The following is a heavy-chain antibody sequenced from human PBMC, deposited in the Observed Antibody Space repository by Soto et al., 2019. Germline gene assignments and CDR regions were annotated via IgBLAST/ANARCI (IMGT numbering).Heavy chain of an antibody. Sequence: PGGPLRLSCAASGFTFDDYAMHWVRQAPGKGLEWVSGIAFNSGNTAYADSVKGRFTISRDNAKNSLYLQMNSLRAEDTALYYCAKDLRTSWIFGNFDSWGQGTLVTVS. V-gene: IGHV3-9*01. D-gene: IGHD3-3*01. J-gene: IGHJ4*02. CDR2: IAFNSGNT. CDR3: AKDLRTSWIFGNFDS. CDR1: GFTFDDYA.